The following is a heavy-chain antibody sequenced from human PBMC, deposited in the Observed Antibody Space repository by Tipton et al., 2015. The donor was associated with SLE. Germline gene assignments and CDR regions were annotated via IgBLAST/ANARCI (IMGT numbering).Heavy chain of an antibody. D-gene: IGHD1-26*01. CDR2: IYSNGAT. CDR1: GVSIMSGGYY. V-gene: IGHV4-61*02. Sequence: TLSLTCNVSGVSIMSGGYYWTWIRQPAGRGLEWIGRIYSNGATNYNPSLMSRVTISVDTPKNQFSLKRTSVTAADTAVYYCARDLGSPGNWFDPWGQGTLVTVSS. CDR3: ARDLGSPGNWFDP. J-gene: IGHJ5*02.